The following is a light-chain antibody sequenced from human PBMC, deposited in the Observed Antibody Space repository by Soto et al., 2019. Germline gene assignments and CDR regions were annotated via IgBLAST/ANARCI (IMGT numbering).Light chain of an antibody. CDR2: DVS. CDR3: SSYTSSHYV. J-gene: IGLJ1*01. CDR1: SSDVGGYNY. V-gene: IGLV2-14*01. Sequence: QSALTQPASVSGSPGQSITISCTGTSSDVGGYNYVSWYQQHPGKAPKLMIYDVSNRPSGVSNRFSGSKSGNTASLTISGLQAEDEADYYCSSYTSSHYVFGTWTKLTVL.